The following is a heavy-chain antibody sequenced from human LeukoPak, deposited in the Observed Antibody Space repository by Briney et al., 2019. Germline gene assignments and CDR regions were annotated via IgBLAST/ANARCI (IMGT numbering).Heavy chain of an antibody. CDR1: GGSISSYY. Sequence: PSETLSLTCTVSGGSISSYYWSWIRQPPGKGLEWIGYIYYSGSTNYNPSLKSRVTISVDTSKNQFSLKLSSVTAADTAVYYCARGGDRSSSSSYYYYYYMDVWGKGTTVTVSS. D-gene: IGHD6-6*01. CDR2: IYYSGST. V-gene: IGHV4-59*01. CDR3: ARGGDRSSSSSYYYYYYMDV. J-gene: IGHJ6*03.